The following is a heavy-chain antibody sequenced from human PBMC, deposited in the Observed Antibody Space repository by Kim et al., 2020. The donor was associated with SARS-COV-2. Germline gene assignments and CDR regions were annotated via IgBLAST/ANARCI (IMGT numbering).Heavy chain of an antibody. CDR3: AKESDAFDI. J-gene: IGHJ3*02. CDR2: ERSK. Sequence: ERSKFDAGSVKGRFTISRDNSKNVLFLQMDSVRGEDTAVYYCAKESDAFDIWGQGTMVTVSS. V-gene: IGHV3-30*02.